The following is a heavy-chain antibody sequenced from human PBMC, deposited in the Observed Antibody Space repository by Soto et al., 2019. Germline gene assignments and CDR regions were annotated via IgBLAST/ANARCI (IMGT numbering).Heavy chain of an antibody. V-gene: IGHV4-61*01. D-gene: IGHD3-10*01. Sequence: PWETLSLTCTVSGGSISSDSYYGGWIRQSPGKGLEWIGNIYYSGSTNYNPTLKSRVTISVDTSNNQFSLQLSSVTAADTAVYSCARVRYYYGSGSYPEYWGQGTLVTVSS. CDR1: GGSISSDSYY. J-gene: IGHJ4*02. CDR3: ARVRYYYGSGSYPEY. CDR2: IYYSGST.